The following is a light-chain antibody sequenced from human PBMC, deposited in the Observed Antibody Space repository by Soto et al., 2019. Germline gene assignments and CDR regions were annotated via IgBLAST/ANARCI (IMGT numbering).Light chain of an antibody. CDR1: SSNIGAAYD. J-gene: IGLJ3*02. CDR3: QSYDSSLSXWV. V-gene: IGLV1-40*01. CDR2: GNN. Sequence: QSVLTQPPSVSGAPGQKVTISCTRSSSNIGAAYDVHWYQPLPGTAPKLLIYGNNNRPSGVPDRFSGSKSGTSASLAITGLQAEDEADYYCQSYDSSLSXWVXXXXTKLXXL.